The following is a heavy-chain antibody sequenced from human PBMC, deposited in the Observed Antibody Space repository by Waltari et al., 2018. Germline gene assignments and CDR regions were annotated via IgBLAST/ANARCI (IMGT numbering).Heavy chain of an antibody. V-gene: IGHV4-39*01. Sequence: HLQLQESGPGLVKPSETLSLTCTVSGGSISSSSYYWGWIRQPPGKGLEWIGSIYYSGSTYYNPSLKSRVTISVDTSKNQFSLKLSSVTAADTAVYYCARPTVTTLGWYFDLWGRGTLVTVSS. CDR1: GGSISSSSYY. J-gene: IGHJ2*01. D-gene: IGHD4-17*01. CDR2: IYYSGST. CDR3: ARPTVTTLGWYFDL.